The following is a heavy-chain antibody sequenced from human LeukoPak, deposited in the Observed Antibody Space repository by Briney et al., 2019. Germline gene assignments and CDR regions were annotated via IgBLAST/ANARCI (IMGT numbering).Heavy chain of an antibody. J-gene: IGHJ4*02. CDR2: IFYSGST. D-gene: IGHD1-1*01. Sequence: PSVTPSLTCTVSIDSISSYYWSWIRQPPGKGLEWVGYIFYSGSTNYNPSLKSRVTISVDTSKNQLSLKLNSVTAADTAVYYCAGSYNWSDDFDYWGPGTLVTVSS. CDR3: AGSYNWSDDFDY. CDR1: IDSISSYY. V-gene: IGHV4-59*01.